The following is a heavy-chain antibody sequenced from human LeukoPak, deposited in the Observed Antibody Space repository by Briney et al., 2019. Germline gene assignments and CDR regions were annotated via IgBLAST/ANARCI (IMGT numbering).Heavy chain of an antibody. CDR2: INWNGGST. CDR3: AREGPNDILTGYYISDFDY. V-gene: IGHV3-20*04. J-gene: IGHJ4*02. D-gene: IGHD3-9*01. CDR1: GFTFDDYG. Sequence: GGSLRLSCAASGFTFDDYGMSWVRQAPGKGLEWVSGINWNGGSTGYADPVKGRFTISRDNAKNSLYLQMNSLRAEDTALYYCAREGPNDILTGYYISDFDYWGQGTLVTVSS.